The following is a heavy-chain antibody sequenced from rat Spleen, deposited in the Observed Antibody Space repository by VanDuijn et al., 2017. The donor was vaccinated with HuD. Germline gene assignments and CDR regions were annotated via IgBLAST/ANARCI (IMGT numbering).Heavy chain of an antibody. CDR2: INSAGTT. J-gene: IGHJ2*01. CDR3: ASLYSSYSLYYFDY. CDR1: GYSITSSYR. V-gene: IGHV3-3*01. Sequence: EVQLQESGPGLVKPSQSLSLTCSVTGYSITSSYRWNWIRKFPGNKLEWMGYINSAGTTNYNPSLKSRISITRDTSKIQFFLQVNSVTTEDTATYYCASLYSSYSLYYFDYWGQGVMVTVSS. D-gene: IGHD1-2*01.